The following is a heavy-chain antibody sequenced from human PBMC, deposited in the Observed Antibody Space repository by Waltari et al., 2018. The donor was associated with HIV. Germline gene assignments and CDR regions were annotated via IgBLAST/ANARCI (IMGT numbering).Heavy chain of an antibody. CDR1: GFTFDDYA. CDR2: ISWNSGTK. J-gene: IGHJ3*02. CDR3: AKDTSIGSGWKNVFDI. V-gene: IGHV3-9*01. D-gene: IGHD6-19*01. Sequence: EDHLVESGGGLVQPGGTLRISCAASGFTFDDYAMHWVRQGPGKGLEWVSGISWNSGTKDYADSVKGRFSISRDNAKSFLYLQMNSLKTEDTALYYCAKDTSIGSGWKNVFDIWGQGIMVTVSS.